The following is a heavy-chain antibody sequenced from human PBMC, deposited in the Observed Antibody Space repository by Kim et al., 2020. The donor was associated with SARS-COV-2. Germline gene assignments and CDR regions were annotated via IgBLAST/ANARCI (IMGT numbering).Heavy chain of an antibody. CDR2: INPSGGST. D-gene: IGHD2-2*01. J-gene: IGHJ4*02. CDR3: ARDPQGYCSSTSCPPLDY. V-gene: IGHV1-46*01. Sequence: ASVKVSCKASGYTFTSYYMHWVRQAPGQGLEWMGIINPSGGSTSYAQKFHGRVTMTRDTSTSTVYMELSSLRSEDTAVYYCARDPQGYCSSTSCPPLDYWGQGTLVTVSS. CDR1: GYTFTSYY.